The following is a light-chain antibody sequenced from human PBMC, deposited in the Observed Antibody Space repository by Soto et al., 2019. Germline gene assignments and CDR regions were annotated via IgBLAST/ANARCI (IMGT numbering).Light chain of an antibody. CDR3: QQYNSYSL. J-gene: IGKJ3*01. CDR1: QSISSW. Sequence: DIQMTQSPSTLSAPVGDRVTITCRASQSISSWLAWYQQKPGKAPKLLIYDASSLESGVPSRFSGSGSGTEFTLTISSLQPDDFATYYCQQYNSYSLFGPGTKVDIK. CDR2: DAS. V-gene: IGKV1-5*01.